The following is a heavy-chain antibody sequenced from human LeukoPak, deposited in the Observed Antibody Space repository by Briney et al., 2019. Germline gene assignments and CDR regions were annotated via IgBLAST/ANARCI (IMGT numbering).Heavy chain of an antibody. Sequence: SVKVSCKASGGTFSSYAISWVRQAPGQGLEWMGGIIPIFGTANYAQKFQGRVTITADESTSTAYMELSSLRSEDTAVYYCAGGRTMTTVTNVDYWGQGTLVTVSS. CDR2: IIPIFGTA. CDR1: GGTFSSYA. J-gene: IGHJ4*02. V-gene: IGHV1-69*13. CDR3: AGGRTMTTVTNVDY. D-gene: IGHD4-11*01.